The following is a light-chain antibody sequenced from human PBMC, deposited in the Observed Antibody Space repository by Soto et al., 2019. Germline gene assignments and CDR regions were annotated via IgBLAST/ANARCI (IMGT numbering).Light chain of an antibody. J-gene: IGLJ2*01. CDR2: EVT. Sequence: QSVLTQPPSASGSPGQSVTISCAGSISDVGGYNHVSWYQQHPGKAPKLLIYEVTKRPSGVPARFSGSKSGNTASLTVSGLQGDDEADYCCSSYAGTNNVIFGGGTKVTVL. CDR3: SSYAGTNNVI. CDR1: ISDVGGYNH. V-gene: IGLV2-8*01.